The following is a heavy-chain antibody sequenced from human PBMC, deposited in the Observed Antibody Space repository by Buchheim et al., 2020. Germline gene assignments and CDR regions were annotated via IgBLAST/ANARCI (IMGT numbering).Heavy chain of an antibody. J-gene: IGHJ4*02. V-gene: IGHV4-59*01. CDR2: IYYSGST. CDR3: ARASSYYDYVWGSYRPDHFDY. CDR1: GGSISSYY. Sequence: QVQLQESGPGLVKPSETLSLTCTVSGGSISSYYWSWIRQPPGKGLEWIGYIYYSGSTNYNPSPKSRVTISVDTSKNQFSLKLSSVTAADTAVYYCARASSYYDYVWGSYRPDHFDYWGQGTL. D-gene: IGHD3-16*02.